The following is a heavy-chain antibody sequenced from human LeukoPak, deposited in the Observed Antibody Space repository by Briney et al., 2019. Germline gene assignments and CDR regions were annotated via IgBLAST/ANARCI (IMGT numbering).Heavy chain of an antibody. V-gene: IGHV4-4*09. D-gene: IGHD6-13*01. CDR3: ARHDSSSWYCFDP. J-gene: IGHJ5*02. CDR2: IYTSGST. Sequence: PSETLSLTCTVSGGSISSYYWSWIRQPPGKGLEWIGYIYTSGSTNYNPSLKSRVTISVDTSKNQFSLKLSSVTAADTAVYYCARHDSSSWYCFDPWGQGTLVTVSS. CDR1: GGSISSYY.